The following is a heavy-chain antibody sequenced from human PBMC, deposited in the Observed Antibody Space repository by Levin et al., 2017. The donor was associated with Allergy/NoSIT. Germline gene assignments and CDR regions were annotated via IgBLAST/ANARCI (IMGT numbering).Heavy chain of an antibody. D-gene: IGHD3-10*01. CDR2: IDPSDSYT. CDR3: ARRYYYGSGSQPCDY. J-gene: IGHJ4*02. CDR1: GYSFTSYW. V-gene: IGHV5-10-1*01. Sequence: PGESLKISCKGSGYSFTSYWISWVRQMPGKGLEWMGRIDPSDSYTNYSPSFQGHVTISADKSISTAYLQWSSLKASDTAMYYCARRYYYGSGSQPCDYWGQGTLVTVSS.